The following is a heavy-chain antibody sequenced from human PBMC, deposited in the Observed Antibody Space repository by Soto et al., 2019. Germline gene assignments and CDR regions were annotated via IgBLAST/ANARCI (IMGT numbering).Heavy chain of an antibody. Sequence: EVQLVESGGGLVQPGGSLRLSCAASGFTFSSYNMNWVRQAPGKGLEWVSYISSSSYTIYYTDSVKGRFTISRDNXKHSVYLRMNSLRDEDTAVYYCARPQDNGDYSPAYWGQGTLVTVSS. D-gene: IGHD4-17*01. CDR3: ARPQDNGDYSPAY. CDR1: GFTFSSYN. CDR2: ISSSSYTI. V-gene: IGHV3-48*02. J-gene: IGHJ4*02.